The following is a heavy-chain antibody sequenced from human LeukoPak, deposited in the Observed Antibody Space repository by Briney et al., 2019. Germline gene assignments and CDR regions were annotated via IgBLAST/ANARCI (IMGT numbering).Heavy chain of an antibody. D-gene: IGHD3-10*01. V-gene: IGHV4-30-2*01. CDR2: IYHSGST. CDR3: ARRISFFDS. Sequence: PSQTLSLTCTVSGDSISSDNYSWTWIRQPPGKGLEWIGYIYHSGSTYYNPSLKSRVTISVDRSKNQFSLYLSSVTAADTAVYYCARRISFFDSWGQGTLVTVSS. CDR1: GDSISSDNYS. J-gene: IGHJ4*02.